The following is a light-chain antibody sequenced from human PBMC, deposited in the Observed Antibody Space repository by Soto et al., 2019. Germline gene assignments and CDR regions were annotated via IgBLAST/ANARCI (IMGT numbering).Light chain of an antibody. J-gene: IGLJ2*01. CDR3: SSYTSSSVV. V-gene: IGLV2-14*01. CDR1: SSDVGGYNY. CDR2: EVS. Sequence: QSALTQPASVSGSPGQSITISCTGNSSDVGGYNYVSWYQQHPGKAPKLMIYEVSYRPSGVSNRFSGSKSGNTASLTISGLQAEDEADYYCSSYTSSSVVFGGGTKLTVL.